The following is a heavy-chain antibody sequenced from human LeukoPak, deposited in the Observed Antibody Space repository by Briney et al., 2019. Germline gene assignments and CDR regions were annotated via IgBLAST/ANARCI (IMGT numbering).Heavy chain of an antibody. V-gene: IGHV3-23*01. CDR2: ISGSGGST. CDR3: ARRLAALGAHHPGGWGWGIDS. Sequence: PGGSLRLSCAASGFTFSSYAMSWVRQAPGKGLEWVSAISGSGGSTYYADSVKGRFTISRDNSKNTLYLQMNSLRAEDTAVYYCARRLAALGAHHPGGWGWGIDSWGQGTLVTVSS. D-gene: IGHD3-16*01. J-gene: IGHJ4*02. CDR1: GFTFSSYA.